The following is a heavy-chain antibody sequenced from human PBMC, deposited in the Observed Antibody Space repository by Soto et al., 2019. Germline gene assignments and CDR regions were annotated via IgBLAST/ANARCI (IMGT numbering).Heavy chain of an antibody. CDR2: IYYSGST. V-gene: IGHV4-31*03. Sequence: QVQLQESGPGLVKPSQTLSLTCTVSGGSISSGGYYWSWIRQHPGKGLEWIGYIYYSGSTYYNPSLKSRXXIXVXXSKTQFSLKLSSVTAADTAVYYCATGLQPLGVFDYWGQGTLVTVSS. CDR1: GGSISSGGYY. J-gene: IGHJ4*02. D-gene: IGHD4-4*01. CDR3: ATGLQPLGVFDY.